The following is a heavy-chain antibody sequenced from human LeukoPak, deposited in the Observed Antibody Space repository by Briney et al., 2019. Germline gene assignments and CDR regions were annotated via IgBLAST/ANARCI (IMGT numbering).Heavy chain of an antibody. Sequence: GESLKISCKGSGYSFTSYWIGWVRRMPGKGLEWMGIIYPGDSDTRYSPSFQGQVTISADKSISTAYLQWSSLKASDTAMYYCARQRYYYDSTYGMDVWGQGTTVTVSS. D-gene: IGHD3-22*01. CDR1: GYSFTSYW. CDR2: IYPGDSDT. V-gene: IGHV5-51*01. J-gene: IGHJ6*02. CDR3: ARQRYYYDSTYGMDV.